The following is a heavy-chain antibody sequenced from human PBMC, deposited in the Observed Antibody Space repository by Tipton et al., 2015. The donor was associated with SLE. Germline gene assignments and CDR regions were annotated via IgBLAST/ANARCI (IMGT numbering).Heavy chain of an antibody. CDR1: GGSISSSSYY. D-gene: IGHD5-24*01. CDR2: IYYSGST. V-gene: IGHV4-39*07. CDR3: ARAPGDGYNQDLDY. Sequence: TLSLTCTVSGGSISSSSYYWGWIRQPPGKGLEWIGNIYYSGSTYYNPSLKSRVTISVDTSKNQFSLKLSSVTAADTAVYYCARAPGDGYNQDLDYWGQGTLVTVSS. J-gene: IGHJ4*02.